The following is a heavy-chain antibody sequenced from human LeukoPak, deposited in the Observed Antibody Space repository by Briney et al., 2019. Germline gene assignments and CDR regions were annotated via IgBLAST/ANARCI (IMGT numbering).Heavy chain of an antibody. Sequence: SETLSLTCAVSGGSFSGYYWSWIRQPPGKGLEWIGEINHSGSTNYNPSLKSRVTISVDTSKNQFSLKLSSVTAADTAVYYCARTYYYFWSGPSANYYMDVWGKGTTVTVSS. CDR3: ARTYYYFWSGPSANYYMDV. CDR1: GGSFSGYY. D-gene: IGHD3-3*01. J-gene: IGHJ6*03. V-gene: IGHV4-34*01. CDR2: INHSGST.